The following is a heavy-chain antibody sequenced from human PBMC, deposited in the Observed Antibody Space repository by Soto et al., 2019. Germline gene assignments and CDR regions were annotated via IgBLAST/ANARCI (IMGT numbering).Heavy chain of an antibody. CDR3: ARVPDY. CDR1: GGSISSSNW. V-gene: IGHV4-4*02. D-gene: IGHD2-2*01. J-gene: IGHJ4*02. Sequence: SETLSLTCAVSGGSISSSNWWSWVRQSPGKGLEWIGDIYHSGSTNYNPSLKSRVTMSIDKSKNQFSLKLNSVTAADTAVYYCARVPDYWGQGILVTVSS. CDR2: IYHSGST.